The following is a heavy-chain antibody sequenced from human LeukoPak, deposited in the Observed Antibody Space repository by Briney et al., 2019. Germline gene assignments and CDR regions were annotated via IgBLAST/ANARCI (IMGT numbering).Heavy chain of an antibody. CDR3: ARGVPAAGSIRFDP. V-gene: IGHV4-4*02. Sequence: SETLSLTCAVSGGSITSGNWWSWVRQPPGKGLEWIGGIYHSGSTNYNPSLKSRVTISVDKSKNQFSLILNSVTAADTAVYHCARGVPAAGSIRFDPWGQGTLVTVSS. CDR2: IYHSGST. D-gene: IGHD6-13*01. J-gene: IGHJ5*02. CDR1: GGSITSGNW.